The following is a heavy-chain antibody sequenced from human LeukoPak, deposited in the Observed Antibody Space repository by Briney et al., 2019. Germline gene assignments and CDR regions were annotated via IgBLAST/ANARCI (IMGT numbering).Heavy chain of an antibody. J-gene: IGHJ4*02. Sequence: GGSLRLSCAASGFIFSSYWMHWVRQAPGKGLVWVSHINSDGNGTGYEDSVKGRFTISRDNAKNTVYLQMNSLRVEDTAVYYCARDPGYTSGWSPYYFDSWGQGTLVTVSS. D-gene: IGHD6-19*01. CDR2: INSDGNGT. CDR3: ARDPGYTSGWSPYYFDS. V-gene: IGHV3-74*01. CDR1: GFIFSSYW.